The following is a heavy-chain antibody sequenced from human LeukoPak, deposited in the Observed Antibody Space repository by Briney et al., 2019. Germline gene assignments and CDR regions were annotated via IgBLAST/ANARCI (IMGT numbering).Heavy chain of an antibody. CDR2: ISGYSGNT. Sequence: ASVKVSCKASGYTFTNYGISWVRQAPGQGLEWMGWISGYSGNTNYAQKVQGRVTVTRDTSTSTAYMELRSLRSDDTAVYYCAREEGDWGDAFDIWGQGTLVTVSS. V-gene: IGHV1-18*01. CDR1: GYTFTNYG. CDR3: AREEGDWGDAFDI. D-gene: IGHD2-21*02. J-gene: IGHJ3*02.